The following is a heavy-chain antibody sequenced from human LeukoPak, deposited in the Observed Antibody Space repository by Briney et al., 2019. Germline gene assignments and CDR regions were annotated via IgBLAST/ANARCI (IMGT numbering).Heavy chain of an antibody. V-gene: IGHV3-30*02. CDR2: IRYDGSNK. J-gene: IGHJ6*03. CDR1: GFTFSSYG. Sequence: PGGSLRLSCAASGFTFSSYGMHWVRQAPGKGLEWVAFIRYDGSNKYYADSVKGRFTISRDNSKNTLYLQMNSLIGGDTAVYYCAKTGFQWGEYFYYMDVWGKGTTVTVSS. CDR3: AKTGFQWGEYFYYMDV. D-gene: IGHD1-14*01.